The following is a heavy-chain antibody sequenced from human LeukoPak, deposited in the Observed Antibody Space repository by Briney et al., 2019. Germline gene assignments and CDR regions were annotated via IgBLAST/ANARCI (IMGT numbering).Heavy chain of an antibody. CDR3: TTVMVDSYADY. J-gene: IGHJ4*02. Sequence: GGSLRLSCAASGFTFSNAWMSWVRQAPGKGLEWVGRIKSKTDDGTTDYAALVKGRFTISRDDSKNTLYLQMNSLKTEDTAVYYCTTVMVDSYADYWGQGTLVTVSS. V-gene: IGHV3-15*01. CDR2: IKSKTDDGTT. CDR1: GFTFSNAW. D-gene: IGHD5-18*01.